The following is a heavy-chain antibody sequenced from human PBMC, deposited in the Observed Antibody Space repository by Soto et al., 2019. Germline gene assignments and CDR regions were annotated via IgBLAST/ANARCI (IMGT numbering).Heavy chain of an antibody. CDR3: ARPMTTVTTLDY. J-gene: IGHJ4*02. D-gene: IGHD4-17*01. Sequence: SETLSLTCTVSGGSISSSSYYWGWIRQPPGKGLEWIGSIYYSGSTYYNPSLKSRVTISVDTSKNQFSLKLSSVTAADTAVYYCARPMTTVTTLDYWGQGTLVTVSS. CDR1: GGSISSSSYY. CDR2: IYYSGST. V-gene: IGHV4-39*01.